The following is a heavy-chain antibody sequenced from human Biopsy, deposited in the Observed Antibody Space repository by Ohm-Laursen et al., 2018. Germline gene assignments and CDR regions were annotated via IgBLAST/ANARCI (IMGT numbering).Heavy chain of an antibody. V-gene: IGHV4-59*01. Sequence: SETLSLTCTVSRDSISNYYWTWIRQSPGKGLEWIGYIYYIGSTNYNPSVKSRVTISVDTSKNQFSLKLNSVTAADTAVYYCARMPHFDYWGQGILVTVSS. CDR2: IYYIGST. J-gene: IGHJ4*02. D-gene: IGHD2-2*01. CDR1: RDSISNYY. CDR3: ARMPHFDY.